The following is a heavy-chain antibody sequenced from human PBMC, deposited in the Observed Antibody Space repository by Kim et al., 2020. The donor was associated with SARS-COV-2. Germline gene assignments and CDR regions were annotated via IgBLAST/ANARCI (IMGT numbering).Heavy chain of an antibody. D-gene: IGHD3-22*01. V-gene: IGHV4-59*01. CDR3: AREDSSGPYYWFDP. Sequence: NPSLRRRVTVSVETSKNQFSQNRSCVTAADTAVYYCAREDSSGPYYWFDPWGQGTLVTVSS. J-gene: IGHJ5*02.